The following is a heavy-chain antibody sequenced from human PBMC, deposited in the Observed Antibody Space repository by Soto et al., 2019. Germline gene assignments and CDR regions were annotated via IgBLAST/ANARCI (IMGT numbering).Heavy chain of an antibody. CDR1: GYSISSGYY. V-gene: IGHV4-38-2*02. Sequence: KPSETLSLTCAVSGYSISSGYYWGWIRQPPGKGLEWIGSIYHSGSTYYNPSLKSRVTISVDTSKNQFSLKLSSVTAADTAVYYCAREGATSFHPFDYWGQGTLVTVSP. D-gene: IGHD1-26*01. CDR2: IYHSGST. CDR3: AREGATSFHPFDY. J-gene: IGHJ4*02.